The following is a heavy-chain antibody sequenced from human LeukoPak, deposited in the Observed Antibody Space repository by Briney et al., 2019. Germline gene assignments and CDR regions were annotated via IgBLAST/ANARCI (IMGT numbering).Heavy chain of an antibody. J-gene: IGHJ4*02. Sequence: SQTLSLTCTVSGGSISSGGYYWSWIRQHPGKGLEWIGTFYYSGNTYYNPSLKSRVTISVDTSKNQFSLILSSVTAADTAVYYCANLYNSGSYFGHWGQGALITVSS. CDR3: ANLYNSGSYFGH. D-gene: IGHD3-10*01. CDR1: GGSISSGGYY. V-gene: IGHV4-39*01. CDR2: FYYSGNT.